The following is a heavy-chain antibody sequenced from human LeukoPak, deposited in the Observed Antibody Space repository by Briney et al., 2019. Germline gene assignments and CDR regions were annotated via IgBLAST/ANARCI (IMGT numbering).Heavy chain of an antibody. CDR1: GFTFSSYW. D-gene: IGHD5-24*01. CDR3: ARETEEMATIHAFDI. V-gene: IGHV3-74*01. Sequence: PGGSLRLSCAAPGFTFSSYWMHWVRQAPGKGLVWVSRINSDGSSTSYADSVKGRFTISRDNAKNTLYLQMNSLRAEDTAVYYCARETEEMATIHAFDIWGQGTMVTVSS. CDR2: INSDGSST. J-gene: IGHJ3*02.